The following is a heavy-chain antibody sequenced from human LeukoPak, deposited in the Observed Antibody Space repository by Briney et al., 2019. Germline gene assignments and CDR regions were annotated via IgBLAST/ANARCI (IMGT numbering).Heavy chain of an antibody. D-gene: IGHD2-15*01. V-gene: IGHV3-30*18. CDR2: ISYDGSNK. J-gene: IGHJ4*02. CDR3: AKAPLYCSGGSCLSAADY. Sequence: GRSLRLSCAASGFTFSSYGMHWVRQAPGKGLEWVAVISYDGSNKYYADSVKGRFTISRDNSKNTLYLQMNSLGAEDTAVYYCAKAPLYCSGGSCLSAADYWGQGTLVTVSS. CDR1: GFTFSSYG.